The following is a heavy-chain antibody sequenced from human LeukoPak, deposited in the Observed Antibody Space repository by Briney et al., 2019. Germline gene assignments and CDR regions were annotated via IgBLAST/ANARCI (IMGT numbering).Heavy chain of an antibody. CDR3: ARQGIVVVTAIPGDYGMDV. J-gene: IGHJ6*02. CDR1: GYTFTGYY. Sequence: ASVKVSCKASGYTFTGYYMHRVRQAPGQGLEWMGWINPNSGGTNYAQKFQGWVTMTRDTSISTAYMELSRLRSDDTAVYYCARQGIVVVTAIPGDYGMDVWGQGTTVTVSS. D-gene: IGHD2-21*02. V-gene: IGHV1-2*04. CDR2: INPNSGGT.